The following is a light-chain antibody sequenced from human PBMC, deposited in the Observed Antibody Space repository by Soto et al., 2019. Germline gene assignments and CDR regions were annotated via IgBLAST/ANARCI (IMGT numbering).Light chain of an antibody. Sequence: QSVLTHPASVSGSPGQSITISCTGTSSDVGGYNYVSWYQQHPGKAPKLMIYDVSNRPSGVSNRFSGSKSGNTASLTISGLQAEDEADYYCSSYTSSTPWVFGTGTKVTVL. CDR2: DVS. CDR3: SSYTSSTPWV. CDR1: SSDVGGYNY. V-gene: IGLV2-14*01. J-gene: IGLJ1*01.